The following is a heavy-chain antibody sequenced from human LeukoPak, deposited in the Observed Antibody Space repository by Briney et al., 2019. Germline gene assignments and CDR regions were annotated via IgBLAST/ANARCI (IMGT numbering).Heavy chain of an antibody. CDR3: AKGGKYNWHSIDY. J-gene: IGHJ4*02. CDR2: ISGSGALT. Sequence: PGGSLRLSCAASGFTFRNYAVTWVRQAPGKGLEWVSSISGSGALTYYADSVKGRFTISRDNSKNTLYLQMNSLRAEDTAVYYCAKGGKYNWHSIDYWGQGTLVTVSS. CDR1: GFTFRNYA. D-gene: IGHD1-7*01. V-gene: IGHV3-23*01.